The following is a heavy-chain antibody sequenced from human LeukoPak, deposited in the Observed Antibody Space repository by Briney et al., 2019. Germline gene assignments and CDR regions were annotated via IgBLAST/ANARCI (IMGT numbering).Heavy chain of an antibody. V-gene: IGHV4-59*01. CDR3: ARERVEMTLPAATDWYFDL. CDR2: IYYSGRT. J-gene: IGHJ2*01. D-gene: IGHD5-24*01. Sequence: SETLSLTCTVAGGSIRSYYWSWIRQPPGKGLEGIGYIYYSGRTNYNPSLKSRVTISVDTSKNQFSLKLSSVTAADTAMYYCARERVEMTLPAATDWYFDLWGRGTLVTVSS. CDR1: GGSIRSYY.